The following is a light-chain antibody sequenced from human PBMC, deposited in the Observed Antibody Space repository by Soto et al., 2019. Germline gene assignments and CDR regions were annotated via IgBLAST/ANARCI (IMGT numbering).Light chain of an antibody. CDR3: QLYGSSPPYT. J-gene: IGKJ2*01. CDR1: QSVSSSY. CDR2: GAS. Sequence: EIVLTQSPGTLSLSPGKRATLSCRARQSVSSSYLAWYQQKPGQAPRLLIYGASSRATGIPERFSGSGSGTDFCLIISRLEPEDFAVYYCQLYGSSPPYTFGQGTKLEIK. V-gene: IGKV3-20*01.